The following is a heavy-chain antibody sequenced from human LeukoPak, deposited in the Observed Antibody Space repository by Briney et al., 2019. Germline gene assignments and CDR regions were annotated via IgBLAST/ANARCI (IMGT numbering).Heavy chain of an antibody. CDR3: ARGGVAGFFDY. CDR1: SASISTYY. CDR2: IYYSGST. Sequence: SETLSLTCTVSSASISTYYWSWIRQPPGKGLEWIGYIYYSGSTNYNPSLKSRVTISVDASKNQFSLKLSSVTAADTAVYYCARGGVAGFFDYWGQGTLVTVSS. J-gene: IGHJ4*02. D-gene: IGHD6-19*01. V-gene: IGHV4-59*01.